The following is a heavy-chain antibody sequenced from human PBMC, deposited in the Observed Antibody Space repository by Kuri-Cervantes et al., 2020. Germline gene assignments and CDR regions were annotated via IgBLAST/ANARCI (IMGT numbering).Heavy chain of an antibody. J-gene: IGHJ4*02. CDR3: ASRGDNFEYRGGYYYFGF. V-gene: IGHV4-34*01. CDR2: INHSGST. Sequence: SETLSLTCAVYGGSFSGYYWSWIRQPPGKGLEWIGEINHSGSTNYHPSLKRRVTISVDTSKNQFSLKLRSVTAADTAVYYCASRGDNFEYRGGYYYFGFWGQGTLVTVSS. CDR1: GGSFSGYY. D-gene: IGHD1-26*01.